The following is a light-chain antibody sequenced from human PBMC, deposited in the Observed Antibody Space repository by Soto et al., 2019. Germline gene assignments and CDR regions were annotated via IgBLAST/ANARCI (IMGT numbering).Light chain of an antibody. Sequence: QSALTQPASVSGSPRQSITISCTGASSDVGGYTYVSWYQQHPGKAPKLIIYEVNNLPSGVSHRFSGSKSGNTASLTISGLQAEDEADYYCSSYTSSSTLYVFGTGTRSPS. CDR1: SSDVGGYTY. V-gene: IGLV2-14*01. J-gene: IGLJ1*01. CDR2: EVN. CDR3: SSYTSSSTLYV.